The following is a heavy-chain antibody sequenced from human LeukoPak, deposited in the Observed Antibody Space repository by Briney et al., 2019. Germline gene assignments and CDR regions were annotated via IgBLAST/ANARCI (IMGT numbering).Heavy chain of an antibody. V-gene: IGHV3-9*01. D-gene: IGHD1-26*01. CDR3: GAAKYSTDAFDI. CDR1: GFTFDDYA. Sequence: GGSLRLSCAASGFTFDDYAMHWVRQAPGKGLEWVLGISWNSGSIGYADSVKGRFTISRDNAKNSLYLQMNSLRAEDTALYYCGAAKYSTDAFDIWGQGTMVTVSS. CDR2: ISWNSGSI. J-gene: IGHJ3*02.